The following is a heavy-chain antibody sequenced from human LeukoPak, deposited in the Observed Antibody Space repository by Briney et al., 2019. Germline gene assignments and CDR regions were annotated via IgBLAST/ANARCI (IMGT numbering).Heavy chain of an antibody. CDR2: ISGSGGST. CDR1: GFTFSSYA. J-gene: IGHJ4*02. Sequence: GGSLRLSCAASGFTFSSYAMSWVRQAPGKGLEWVSPISGSGGSTYYADSVKGRFTISRDNSKNTLYLQMNSLRAEDTAVYYCAKKSRPYYYDSSGYPLDYWGQGTLVTVSS. D-gene: IGHD3-22*01. V-gene: IGHV3-23*01. CDR3: AKKSRPYYYDSSGYPLDY.